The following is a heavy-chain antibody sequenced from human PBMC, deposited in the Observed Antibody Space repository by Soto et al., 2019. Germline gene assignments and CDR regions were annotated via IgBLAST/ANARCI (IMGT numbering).Heavy chain of an antibody. CDR2: ISYDGSNK. D-gene: IGHD1-26*01. CDR3: AKDRETRGMDV. CDR1: GFTFSSYA. J-gene: IGHJ6*02. Sequence: GGSLRLSCAASGFTFSSYAMHWVRQAPGKGLEWVAVISYDGSNKYYADSVKGRFTISRDNSKNTLYLQMNSLRAEGTAVYYCAKDRETRGMDVWGQGTTVTVSS. V-gene: IGHV3-30-3*01.